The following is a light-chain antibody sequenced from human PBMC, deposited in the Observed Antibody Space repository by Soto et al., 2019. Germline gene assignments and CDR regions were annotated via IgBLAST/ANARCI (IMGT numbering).Light chain of an antibody. CDR2: GAS. V-gene: IGKV3D-15*01. Sequence: IVMTQSPATLSVSPGDRATLSCRASQSVRSNLAWYQHKPGQAPRLLIFGASARATGTSARFSGSGSGTEFTLTISSLQSEDFAVYYCQHYNNWPASLTFGGGTKVEIK. CDR1: QSVRSN. CDR3: QHYNNWPASLT. J-gene: IGKJ4*01.